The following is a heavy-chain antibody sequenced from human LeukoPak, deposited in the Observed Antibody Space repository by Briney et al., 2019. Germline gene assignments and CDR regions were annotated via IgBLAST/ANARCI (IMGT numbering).Heavy chain of an antibody. D-gene: IGHD3-9*01. J-gene: IGHJ4*02. CDR2: MYSGGST. Sequence: GGSLRLSCAASGFTVSNNYMKWVRQARGKGLEWVSVMYSGGSTYYADSVKGRFISRDNSKNTLYLQINSLRAEDTAVYYCARDLKNDYWGQGTLVTVSS. CDR3: ARDLKNDY. V-gene: IGHV3-53*01. CDR1: GFTVSNNY.